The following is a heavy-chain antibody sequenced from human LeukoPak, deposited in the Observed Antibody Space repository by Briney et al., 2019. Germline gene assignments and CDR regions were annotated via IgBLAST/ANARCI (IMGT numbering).Heavy chain of an antibody. Sequence: ASVKVSCKASGYTFTGYYMHWVRQAPGQGLEWMGWINPNSGGTNYAQKFQGRVTMTRDTSISTAYMELSRLRSDDTAVYYCARVISSGWPYYYYYYMDVWGKGTTVTVSS. CDR2: INPNSGGT. CDR1: GYTFTGYY. CDR3: ARVISSGWPYYYYYYMDV. J-gene: IGHJ6*03. D-gene: IGHD6-19*01. V-gene: IGHV1-2*02.